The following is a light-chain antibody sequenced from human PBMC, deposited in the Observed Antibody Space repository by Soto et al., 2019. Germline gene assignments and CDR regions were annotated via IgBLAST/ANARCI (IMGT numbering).Light chain of an antibody. J-gene: IGKJ1*01. CDR2: DAS. V-gene: IGKV3-15*01. CDR1: QSVSSY. Sequence: EIVFTQSPGTLSLSPVERATLSCRASQSVSSYLAWYQQKPGQAPRLLIFDASTRATGIPARFSGSGSGTEFTLTITSLQSEDLAVYYCQQYNAWPRTFGQGTKVDIK. CDR3: QQYNAWPRT.